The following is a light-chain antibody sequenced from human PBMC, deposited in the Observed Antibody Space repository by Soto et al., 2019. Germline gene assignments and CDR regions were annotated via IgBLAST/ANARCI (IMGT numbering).Light chain of an antibody. Sequence: DIEMTQSRATLSASVGHRDTITWRPSQSVSSWLAWYQQKPGQAPNLLIYDASTLESGVPSKFSGSGSGTDFILAISSLKPDDFATYYCQEPNSRLYTLGEGTKVEIK. CDR3: QEPNSRLYT. CDR2: DAS. CDR1: QSVSSW. V-gene: IGKV1-5*01. J-gene: IGKJ2*01.